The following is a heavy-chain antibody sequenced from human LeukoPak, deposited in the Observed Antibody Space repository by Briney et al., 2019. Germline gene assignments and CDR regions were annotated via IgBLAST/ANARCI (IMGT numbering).Heavy chain of an antibody. CDR2: IYTSGST. D-gene: IGHD3-10*01. Sequence: SETLSLTCTVSGGSISSYYWSWIRQPAGKGLEWIGRIYTSGSTNYNPSLKSRVTMSVDTSKNQFSLKLSSVTAADTAAYYCAREVYYYGSGSYFNYWGQGTLVTVSS. J-gene: IGHJ4*02. CDR3: AREVYYYGSGSYFNY. CDR1: GGSISSYY. V-gene: IGHV4-4*07.